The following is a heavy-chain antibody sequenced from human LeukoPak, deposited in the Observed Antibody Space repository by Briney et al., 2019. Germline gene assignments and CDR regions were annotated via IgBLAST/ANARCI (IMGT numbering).Heavy chain of an antibody. Sequence: PSETLSLTCNVTGGSMNNFHWSWIRQPPGKGLEWLGYVFYSGSTYYNPSLKSRATISIDTSKNQFSLRLTSVTAADTAVYYCASGGSYGYWGQGTLVTVSS. D-gene: IGHD1-26*01. CDR2: VFYSGST. CDR1: GGSMNNFH. V-gene: IGHV4-59*01. CDR3: ASGGSYGY. J-gene: IGHJ4*02.